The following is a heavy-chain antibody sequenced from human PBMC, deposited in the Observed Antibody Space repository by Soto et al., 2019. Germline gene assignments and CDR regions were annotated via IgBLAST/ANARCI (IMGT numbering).Heavy chain of an antibody. CDR3: ARVGYYYDSSGYGQIYYYYYGMDV. CDR1: GYTFTSYG. J-gene: IGHJ6*02. V-gene: IGHV1-18*01. Sequence: ASVKVSCKASGYTFTSYGISWVRQAPGQGLEWMGWISAYNGNTNYAQKFQGRVTMTTDTSTSTAYMELRSLRSDDTAVYYCARVGYYYDSSGYGQIYYYYYGMDVWGQGTTVTVSS. CDR2: ISAYNGNT. D-gene: IGHD3-22*01.